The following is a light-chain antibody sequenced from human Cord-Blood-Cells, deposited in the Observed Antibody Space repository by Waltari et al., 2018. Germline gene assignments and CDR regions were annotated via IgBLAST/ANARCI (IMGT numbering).Light chain of an antibody. CDR2: GAS. Sequence: EIVMTQSPATLSVSPGERATLSCRASQSVGSNLAWYQQKPGQAPRPLIYGASTRATGIPARFSGSGSGTEFTLTISSLQSEDFAVYYCQQYNNWPPVTFGQGTKVEIK. J-gene: IGKJ1*01. V-gene: IGKV3-15*01. CDR1: QSVGSN. CDR3: QQYNNWPPVT.